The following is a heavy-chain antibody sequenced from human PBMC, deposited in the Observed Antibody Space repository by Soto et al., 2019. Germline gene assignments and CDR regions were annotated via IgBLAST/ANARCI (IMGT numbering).Heavy chain of an antibody. Sequence: ASVKVSCKTSGYTFNTYGINWVRQAPGQGLELMGWISAYDGKTTYAEKFQGRVTLTTXTXXSXXXMXLXXLRSDDTAIYYCARDPHEFWTSYWFDPWGQGTPVTVSS. CDR3: ARDPHEFWTSYWFDP. J-gene: IGHJ5*02. D-gene: IGHD3-3*01. CDR2: ISAYDGKT. CDR1: GYTFNTYG. V-gene: IGHV1-18*01.